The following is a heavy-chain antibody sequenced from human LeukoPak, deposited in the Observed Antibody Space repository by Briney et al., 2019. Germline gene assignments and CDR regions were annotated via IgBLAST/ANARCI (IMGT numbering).Heavy chain of an antibody. D-gene: IGHD6-13*01. Sequence: SETLSLTCTVSGGSISSGSYYWSWIRQPAGKGLEWIGRIYPSGSTNYNPSLKSRVTISVDTSKNQFSLKLSSVTAADTAVYYCARQGAAAGTDSYYFDYWGQGTLVTVSS. V-gene: IGHV4-61*02. CDR3: ARQGAAAGTDSYYFDY. J-gene: IGHJ4*02. CDR2: IYPSGST. CDR1: GGSISSGSYY.